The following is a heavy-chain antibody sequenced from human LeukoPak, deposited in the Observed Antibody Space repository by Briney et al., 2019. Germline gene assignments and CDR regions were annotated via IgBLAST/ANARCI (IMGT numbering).Heavy chain of an antibody. CDR1: GFTFSSNG. CDR3: ARRQHFWSGYYDY. J-gene: IGHJ4*02. D-gene: IGHD3-3*02. V-gene: IGHV3-30*02. Sequence: GGSLRLSCVASGFTFSSNGMHWVRQAPGKGLEWVTFIQYDGSKKYYADSVKGRFTISRDNAKNSLYLQMNSLRAEDTALYYCARRQHFWSGYYDYWGQGTLVTVSS. CDR2: IQYDGSKK.